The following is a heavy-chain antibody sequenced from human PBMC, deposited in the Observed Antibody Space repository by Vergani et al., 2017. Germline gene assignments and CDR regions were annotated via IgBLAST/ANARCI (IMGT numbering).Heavy chain of an antibody. CDR3: ARGWGSGWFTFDY. D-gene: IGHD6-19*01. V-gene: IGHV3-33*01. J-gene: IGHJ4*02. Sequence: QVQLVESGGGVVQPGRSLRLSCAASGFTFSSYGMHWVRQAPGKGLEWVAVIWYDGSNKYYADSVKGRFTISRDNSKNTLYLQMNSLTAEDTAVYYCARGWGSGWFTFDYWGQGTLVTVSS. CDR2: IWYDGSNK. CDR1: GFTFSSYG.